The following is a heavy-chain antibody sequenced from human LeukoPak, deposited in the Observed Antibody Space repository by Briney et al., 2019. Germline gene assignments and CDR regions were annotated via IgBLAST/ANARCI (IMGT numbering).Heavy chain of an antibody. CDR3: AREGRGNYFDY. V-gene: IGHV3-30*04. CDR1: GFTFSSYA. Sequence: PGGSLRLSCAASGFTFSSYAMHWVRQAPGKGLEWVAVISYDGSNKYYADSVKGRFTISRDNSKNTLYLQMNSLRAEDTAVYYCAREGRGNYFDYWGQGTLVTVSS. D-gene: IGHD1-26*01. J-gene: IGHJ4*02. CDR2: ISYDGSNK.